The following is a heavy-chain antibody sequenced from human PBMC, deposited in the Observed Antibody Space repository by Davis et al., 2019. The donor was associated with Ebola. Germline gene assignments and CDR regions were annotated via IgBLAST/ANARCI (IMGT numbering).Heavy chain of an antibody. Sequence: PGGSLRLSCAASGFTFSTYDMHWVRQDTEKGLEWVSSIGTTGDTHYADSVKGRFSISRENAKNSVYLQMHSLRDEDTAVYYCARGSPRRWEELEHWGQGTLIIVSP. CDR3: ARGSPRRWEELEH. J-gene: IGHJ4*02. CDR1: GFTFSTYD. CDR2: IGTTGDT. V-gene: IGHV3-13*01. D-gene: IGHD1-26*01.